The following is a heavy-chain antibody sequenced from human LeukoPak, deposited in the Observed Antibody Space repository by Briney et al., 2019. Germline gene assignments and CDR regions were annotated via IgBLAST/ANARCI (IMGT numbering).Heavy chain of an antibody. Sequence: ASVKVSCKASGYTFTGYYMHWVRQAPGQGLEWMEWINPNSGGTNYAQKFQGRVTMNRDTSISTAYMELSRLRSDDTAVYYCARSQSSGWPYPYYYYYMDVWGKGTTVTVSS. J-gene: IGHJ6*03. CDR2: INPNSGGT. CDR3: ARSQSSGWPYPYYYYYMDV. D-gene: IGHD6-19*01. V-gene: IGHV1-2*02. CDR1: GYTFTGYY.